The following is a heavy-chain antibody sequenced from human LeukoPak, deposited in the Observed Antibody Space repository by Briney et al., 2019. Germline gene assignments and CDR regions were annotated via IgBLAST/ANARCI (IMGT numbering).Heavy chain of an antibody. CDR1: GGSVSNGGNY. CDR3: ARDSSLSGSYSSYYYGMDV. CDR2: IYYSGST. J-gene: IGHJ6*02. D-gene: IGHD1-26*01. Sequence: PSETLSLTCTVSGGSVSNGGNYWSWIRQPPGKRLEWIGYIYYSGSTNYNPSLKSRVTISVDTSKNQFSLKLSSVTAADTAVYYCARDSSLSGSYSSYYYGMDVWGQGTTVTVSS. V-gene: IGHV4-61*08.